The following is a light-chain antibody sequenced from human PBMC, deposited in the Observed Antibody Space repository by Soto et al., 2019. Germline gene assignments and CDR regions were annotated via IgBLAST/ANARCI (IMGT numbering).Light chain of an antibody. Sequence: DIQMTQSPSTLSASVGDRVTITCRASQGISSWLAWYQQKPGKAPKLLIYKASSLESGVPSSFRGSGSGTEVTVTISSLQPDDFAICYCQQYDSYPYTLGQGTNLQIK. J-gene: IGKJ2*01. CDR1: QGISSW. CDR3: QQYDSYPYT. CDR2: KAS. V-gene: IGKV1-5*03.